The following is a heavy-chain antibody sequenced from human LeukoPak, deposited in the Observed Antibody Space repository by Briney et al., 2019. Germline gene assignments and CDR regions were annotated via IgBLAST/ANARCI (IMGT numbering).Heavy chain of an antibody. CDR3: ARELSLRNYIAAAGSDY. CDR1: GYTFTSYG. D-gene: IGHD6-13*01. J-gene: IGHJ4*02. V-gene: IGHV1-18*01. Sequence: ASVKVSCKASGYTFTSYGISWVRQAPGQGLEWMGWISAYNGNTNYAQKLQGRVTMTTDTSTSTAYMELRSLRSDDTAVYYCARELSLRNYIAAAGSDYWGQGTLVTVSS. CDR2: ISAYNGNT.